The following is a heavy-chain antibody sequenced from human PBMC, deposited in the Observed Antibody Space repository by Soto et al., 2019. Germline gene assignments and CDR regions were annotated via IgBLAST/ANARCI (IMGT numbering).Heavy chain of an antibody. V-gene: IGHV4-31*03. D-gene: IGHD6-13*01. CDR2: IYYSGRT. J-gene: IGHJ3*02. CDR1: GGSISSGGCY. Sequence: QVQLQEAGPGLVKPSQTLSLTCTVSGGSISSGGCYWSWIRQHPGKGLGWIGYIYYSGRTYYNPSLGSRITISVDTSKKPFSLKLTSVTAAATAVYYCARDPIATGGNDAFDIWGQGTRVTVSS. CDR3: ARDPIATGGNDAFDI.